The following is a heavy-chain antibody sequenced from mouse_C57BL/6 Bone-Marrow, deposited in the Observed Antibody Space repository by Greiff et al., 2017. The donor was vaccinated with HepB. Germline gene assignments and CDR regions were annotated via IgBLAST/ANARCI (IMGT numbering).Heavy chain of an antibody. CDR3: ARDADRGLRRHWYFDV. D-gene: IGHD2-4*01. Sequence: EVKLMESGGGLVQSGRSLRLSCATSGFTFSDFYMEWVRQAPGKGLEWIAASRNKANDYTTEYSASVKGRFIVSRDTSQSILYLQMNALRAEDTAIYYCARDADRGLRRHWYFDVWGTGTTVTVSS. CDR2: SRNKANDYTT. V-gene: IGHV7-1*01. CDR1: GFTFSDFY. J-gene: IGHJ1*03.